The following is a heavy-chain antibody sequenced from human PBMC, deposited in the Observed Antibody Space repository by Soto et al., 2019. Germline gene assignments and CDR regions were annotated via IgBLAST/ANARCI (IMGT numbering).Heavy chain of an antibody. D-gene: IGHD1-26*01. Sequence: GASLRLSCAASGFTFSSYWMSWVRQAPGKGLEWVANIKQDGSEKYYVDAVKGRFTISRDNAKNSLYLQMNSPRAEDTAVYYCASRPVGATTKEGDYYWGQGTLVTVSS. CDR2: IKQDGSEK. V-gene: IGHV3-7*03. CDR1: GFTFSSYW. J-gene: IGHJ4*02. CDR3: ASRPVGATTKEGDYY.